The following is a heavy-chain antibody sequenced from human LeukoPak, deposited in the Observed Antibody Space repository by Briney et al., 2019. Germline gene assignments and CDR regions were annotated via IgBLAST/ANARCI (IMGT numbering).Heavy chain of an antibody. V-gene: IGHV4-39*07. CDR3: ARGRSSYGFGGYCAY. Sequence: SETLSFTGTVSTGSSSGGSYSWSGIRQHPGKRLEWSGSIYTSASTYHNPSSTSRVTISVDTSKNQSSLKLSSVTAADTAVYYCARGRSSYGFGGYCAYWGQGTLVTVSS. D-gene: IGHD5-18*01. J-gene: IGHJ4*02. CDR2: IYTSAST. CDR1: TGSSSGGSYS.